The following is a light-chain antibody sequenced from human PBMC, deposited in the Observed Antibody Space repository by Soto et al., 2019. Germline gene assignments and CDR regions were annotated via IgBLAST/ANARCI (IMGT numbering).Light chain of an antibody. J-gene: IGKJ2*01. Sequence: EIVMTQSPATLSVSPGERATLSCRASQSVSSNLAWYQQKPGQAPRLLIYGASTRATGIPARFSGSGSGTEFTLTISRLQSEDFAVYYCQQYNTWPPKYTFGQGTKLEIK. CDR1: QSVSSN. CDR2: GAS. CDR3: QQYNTWPPKYT. V-gene: IGKV3-15*01.